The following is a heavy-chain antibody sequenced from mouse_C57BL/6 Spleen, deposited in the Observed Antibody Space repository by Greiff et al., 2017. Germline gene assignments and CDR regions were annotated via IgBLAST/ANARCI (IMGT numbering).Heavy chain of an antibody. J-gene: IGHJ3*01. CDR1: GYPFTSYW. Sequence: VQLQQPGAELVMPGASVKLSCKASGYPFTSYWMHWVKQRPGQGLEWIGEIDPSDSYTNYNQQLKGKSTLTVDNSSSTAYMQLSSLTSEDSAVYYCARPTTGAWFAYWGQGTLVTVSA. D-gene: IGHD1-1*01. CDR3: ARPTTGAWFAY. V-gene: IGHV1-69*01. CDR2: IDPSDSYT.